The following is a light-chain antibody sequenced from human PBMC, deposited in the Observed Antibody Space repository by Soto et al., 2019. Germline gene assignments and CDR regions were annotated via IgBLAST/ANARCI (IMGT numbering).Light chain of an antibody. CDR2: WAS. J-gene: IGKJ2*01. Sequence: DIVMTQSPDSLAVSLGERATINCKSSQSVLYSSNNKNYLVWYQQKSGQPPKLLISWASTRESGVPDRVSGGGSVTDFTLTISSLQAEDVAVYYCQQYYSLPYTFGQGTKLEIK. CDR3: QQYYSLPYT. V-gene: IGKV4-1*01. CDR1: QSVLYSSNNKNY.